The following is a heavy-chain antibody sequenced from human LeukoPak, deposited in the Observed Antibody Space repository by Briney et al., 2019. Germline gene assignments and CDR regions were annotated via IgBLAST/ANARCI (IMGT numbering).Heavy chain of an antibody. Sequence: SETLSLTCTVSGGSISSSSYYWGWIRQPPGKGLEWIGSIYYSGSTNYNPSLKSRVTISVDTSKNQFSLKLSSVTAADTAVYYCARGRYYDFWSGYYTAYYFDYWGQGTLVTVSS. CDR2: IYYSGST. CDR3: ARGRYYDFWSGYYTAYYFDY. D-gene: IGHD3-3*01. V-gene: IGHV4-39*07. CDR1: GGSISSSSYY. J-gene: IGHJ4*02.